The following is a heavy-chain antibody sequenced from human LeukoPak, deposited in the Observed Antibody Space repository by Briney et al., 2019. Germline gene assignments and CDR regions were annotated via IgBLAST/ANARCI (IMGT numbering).Heavy chain of an antibody. Sequence: GASVKVSCKASGYTFTTYAIHWVRQAPGQRPEWMGWINGGDGDTRYSQNFQDRVTITRDTSATTAYMELSSLRSEDTAVYFCARADYLGNYYDVWGQGTLVTVSS. D-gene: IGHD3-10*01. CDR1: GYTFTTYA. V-gene: IGHV1-3*01. CDR3: ARADYLGNYYDV. J-gene: IGHJ4*02. CDR2: INGGDGDT.